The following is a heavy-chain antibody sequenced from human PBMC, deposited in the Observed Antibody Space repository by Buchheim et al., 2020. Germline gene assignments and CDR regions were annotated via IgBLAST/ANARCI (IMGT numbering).Heavy chain of an antibody. Sequence: EVQLVESGGGLVQPGGSLRLSCTASGFTFSSHWMSWVHQAPGKGLEWVANINQGGSEKHYVDSVKGRFTISRDNAKNSMYLQMDSLRAEDTALYYCARDHRTPGLVYDYWGQGTL. CDR1: GFTFSSHW. J-gene: IGHJ4*02. CDR2: INQGGSEK. D-gene: IGHD6-19*01. CDR3: ARDHRTPGLVYDY. V-gene: IGHV3-7*01.